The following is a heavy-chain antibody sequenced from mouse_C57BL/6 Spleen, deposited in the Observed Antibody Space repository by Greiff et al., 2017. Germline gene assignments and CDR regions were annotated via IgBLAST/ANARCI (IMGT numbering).Heavy chain of an antibody. V-gene: IGHV5-16*01. CDR2: INYDGSST. J-gene: IGHJ2*01. CDR3: AREDYDGYYGGQYYFDY. D-gene: IGHD2-3*01. Sequence: EVQLMESEGGLVQPGSSMKLSCTASGFTFSDYYMAWVRQVPEKGLEWVANINYDGSSTYYLDSLKSRFIISRNNAKNILYLQMSSLRSEDTATYYWAREDYDGYYGGQYYFDYWGQGTTLTVSS. CDR1: GFTFSDYY.